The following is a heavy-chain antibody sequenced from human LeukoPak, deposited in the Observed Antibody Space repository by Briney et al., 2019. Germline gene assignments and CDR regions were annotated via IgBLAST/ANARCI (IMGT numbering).Heavy chain of an antibody. Sequence: PSETLSLTCAVYGGSFSGYYWSWIRQPPGKGLEWIREINHSGSTNYNPSLKSRVTISVDTSKNQFSLKLSSVTAADTAVYYCARVRDIVVVPAAIVWVYMDVWGKGTTVTVSS. D-gene: IGHD2-2*02. CDR3: ARVRDIVVVPAAIVWVYMDV. J-gene: IGHJ6*03. CDR2: INHSGST. CDR1: GGSFSGYY. V-gene: IGHV4-34*01.